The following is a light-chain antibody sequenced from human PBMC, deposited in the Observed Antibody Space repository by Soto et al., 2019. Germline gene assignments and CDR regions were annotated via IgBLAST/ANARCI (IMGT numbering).Light chain of an antibody. CDR1: SGHSSYA. Sequence: QSVLTQSPSASASLGASVKLTCTLSSGHSSYAIAWHQQQPEKGPRYLMKLNSDGSHSKGDGIPDRFSGSSSGAERYLTISGLQSEDEADYYCQTWGTGIWVFGGGTQLTVL. CDR3: QTWGTGIWV. J-gene: IGLJ3*02. CDR2: LNSDGSH. V-gene: IGLV4-69*01.